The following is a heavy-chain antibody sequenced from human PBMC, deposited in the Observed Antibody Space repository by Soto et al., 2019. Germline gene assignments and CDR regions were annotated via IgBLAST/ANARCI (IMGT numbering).Heavy chain of an antibody. V-gene: IGHV3-11*05. Sequence: QVQLVESGGGLVKPGGSLRLSCVASGFTFSDYYMSWIRQAPGKGLEWVSYISSSSSYTNYAYSVKGRFTISRANAKNSLYLHMNSLRAEDTAVYYCARDHHRYSGYDYVDYWGQGTLVTVSS. J-gene: IGHJ4*02. CDR3: ARDHHRYSGYDYVDY. CDR2: ISSSSSYT. D-gene: IGHD5-12*01. CDR1: GFTFSDYY.